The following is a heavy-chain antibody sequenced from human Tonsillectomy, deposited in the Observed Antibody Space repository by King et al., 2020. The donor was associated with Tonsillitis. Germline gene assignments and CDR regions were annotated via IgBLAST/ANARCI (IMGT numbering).Heavy chain of an antibody. Sequence: VQLVESGGGLVKPGGSLRLSCAASGFTFSSYSMNWVRQAPGKGLEWVSSISSSSYYIYYADSVKGRFTISRDNAKNSLYLQMNSLRVEDTAVYYCARDRLGVLVGYNCFDSGAQGPLVTVSS. CDR2: ISSSSYYI. D-gene: IGHD5-24*01. V-gene: IGHV3-21*01. CDR3: ARDRLGVLVGYNCFDS. CDR1: GFTFSSYS. J-gene: IGHJ4*02.